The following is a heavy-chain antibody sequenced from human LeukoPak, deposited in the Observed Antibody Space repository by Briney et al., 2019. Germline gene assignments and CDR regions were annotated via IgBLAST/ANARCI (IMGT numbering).Heavy chain of an antibody. Sequence: PSETLSLTCAVYGGSFSGYYWSWIRQPPGKRLEWIGEINHSGSTNYNPSLKSRVTISVDTSKNQFSLKLSSVTAADTAVYYCASGTPYSGSYYDAFDIWGQGTMVTVSS. CDR3: ASGTPYSGSYYDAFDI. J-gene: IGHJ3*02. CDR2: INHSGST. D-gene: IGHD1-26*01. CDR1: GGSFSGYY. V-gene: IGHV4-34*01.